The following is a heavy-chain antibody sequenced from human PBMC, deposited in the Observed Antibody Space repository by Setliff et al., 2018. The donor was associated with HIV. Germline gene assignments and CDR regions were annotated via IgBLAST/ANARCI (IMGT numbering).Heavy chain of an antibody. CDR1: GFTFSSFA. D-gene: IGHD3-22*01. CDR3: ARGTVYYYDSSGYYAFYD. V-gene: IGHV3-23*01. J-gene: IGHJ4*02. Sequence: GSLRLSCAASGFTFSSFAVSWVRQAPGKGPEWVSSISGHSVTTYYADSVKGRFTISRDNSKNTLYLQMNSLRAEDTAVYYCARGTVYYYDSSGYYAFYDWGQGTLVTVSS. CDR2: ISGHSVTT.